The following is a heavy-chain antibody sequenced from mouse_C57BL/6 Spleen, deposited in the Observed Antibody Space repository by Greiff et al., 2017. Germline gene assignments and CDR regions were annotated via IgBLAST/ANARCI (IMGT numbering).Heavy chain of an antibody. Sequence: QVQLQQSGAELVRPGASVTLSCKASGYTFTDYDMHWVKQTPVHGLEWIGAIDPESGGTAYNQTFKGKAILAADKSSSTAYMELRSLTSEDSAVYYCTRKKEGNYYGVYAMDYWGQGTSVTVSS. CDR3: TRKKEGNYYGVYAMDY. CDR2: IDPESGGT. D-gene: IGHD1-1*01. J-gene: IGHJ4*01. CDR1: GYTFTDYD. V-gene: IGHV1-15*01.